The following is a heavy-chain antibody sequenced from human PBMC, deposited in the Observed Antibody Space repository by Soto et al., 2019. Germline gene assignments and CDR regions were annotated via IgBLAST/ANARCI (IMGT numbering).Heavy chain of an antibody. CDR2: MYGSGRT. D-gene: IGHD3-10*01. CDR3: ARSGSRGYLRDLFDP. Sequence: SETLSLTCSVSGGSVNNTNYSWVWIRQPPGKGLEWIEMMYGSGRTYYSESLENRVNVTVDPTKSQIALKVYTVTATDRAVYYGARSGSRGYLRDLFDPWGHGSLVTVSS. CDR1: GGSVNNTNYS. J-gene: IGHJ5*02. V-gene: IGHV4-39*01.